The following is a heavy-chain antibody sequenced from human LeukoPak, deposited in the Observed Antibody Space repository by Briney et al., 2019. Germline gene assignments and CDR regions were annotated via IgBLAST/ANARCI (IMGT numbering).Heavy chain of an antibody. CDR2: IIPIFGTA. D-gene: IGHD1-26*01. J-gene: IGHJ1*01. V-gene: IGHV1-69*05. CDR3: ARVEGANVY. Sequence: GASVKVSCTAPGGTFSSYAISWVRQAPGQGLEWMGRIIPIFGTANYAQKFQGRVTITTDESTSTAYMELSSLRSEDTAVYYCARVEGANVYWGQGTLVTVSS. CDR1: GGTFSSYA.